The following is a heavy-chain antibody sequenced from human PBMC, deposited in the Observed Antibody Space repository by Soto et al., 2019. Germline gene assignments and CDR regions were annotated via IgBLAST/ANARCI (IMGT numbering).Heavy chain of an antibody. J-gene: IGHJ4*02. D-gene: IGHD3-10*01. CDR3: ARSQGSGSYDY. CDR2: INHSVST. Sequence: SETLSLTCAVYGGSFSGYYWSWIRQPPGKGLEWIGEINHSVSTNYNPSLKSRVTISVDTSKNQFYLKLSSVTAADTAVYYCARSQGSGSYDYWGQGTLVTVSS. V-gene: IGHV4-34*01. CDR1: GGSFSGYY.